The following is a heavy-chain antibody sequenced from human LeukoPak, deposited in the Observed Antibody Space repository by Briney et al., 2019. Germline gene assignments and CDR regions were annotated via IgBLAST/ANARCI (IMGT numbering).Heavy chain of an antibody. Sequence: SETLSLTCTVYGGSFSGYYWSWIRQPPGKGLEWIGEINHSGSTNYNPSLKSRVTISVDTSKNQFSLKLSSVTAADTAVYYCARWSAVAGSGVIDYWGQGTLVTVSS. CDR1: GGSFSGYY. J-gene: IGHJ4*02. V-gene: IGHV4-34*01. CDR3: ARWSAVAGSGVIDY. D-gene: IGHD6-19*01. CDR2: INHSGST.